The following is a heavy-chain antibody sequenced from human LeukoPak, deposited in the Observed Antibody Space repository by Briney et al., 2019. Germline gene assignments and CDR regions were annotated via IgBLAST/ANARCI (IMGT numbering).Heavy chain of an antibody. CDR1: GGSISSYY. CDR2: IYHSGST. Sequence: SETPSLTCTVSGGSISSYYWSWIRQPPGKGLEWIGYIYHSGSTNYNPSLKSRVTISVDTSKNQFSLKLSSVTAADTAVYYCARDRGDGYNPWGQGTLVTVSS. J-gene: IGHJ5*02. D-gene: IGHD5-24*01. V-gene: IGHV4-59*01. CDR3: ARDRGDGYNP.